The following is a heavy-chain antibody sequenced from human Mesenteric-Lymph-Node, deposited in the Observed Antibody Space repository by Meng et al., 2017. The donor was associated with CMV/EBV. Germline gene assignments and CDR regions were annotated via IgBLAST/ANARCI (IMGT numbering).Heavy chain of an antibody. J-gene: IGHJ4*02. V-gene: IGHV4-31*02. D-gene: IGHD3-10*01. Sequence: SGGYYWSWIRQHPGKGLEWIGYIYYSGSTYYNPSLKSRVTISVDTSKNQFSLKLSSVTAADTAVYYCARGEYGSGSYYTSGYYFDYWGQGTLVTVS. CDR3: ARGEYGSGSYYTSGYYFDY. CDR2: IYYSGST. CDR1: SGGYY.